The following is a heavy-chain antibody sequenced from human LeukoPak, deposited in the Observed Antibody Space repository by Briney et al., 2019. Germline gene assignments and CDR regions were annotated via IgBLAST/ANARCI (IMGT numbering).Heavy chain of an antibody. CDR3: VAAGAFDI. CDR2: IIPILGIA. V-gene: IGHV1-69*04. D-gene: IGHD6-13*01. CDR1: GGTFSSYA. Sequence: ASVKVSCKASGGTFSSYAISWVRQAPGQGLEWMGRIIPILGIANDAQKFQGRVTITADISTSTAYMELSSLRSEDTAVYYCVAAGAFDIWGQGTMVTVSS. J-gene: IGHJ3*02.